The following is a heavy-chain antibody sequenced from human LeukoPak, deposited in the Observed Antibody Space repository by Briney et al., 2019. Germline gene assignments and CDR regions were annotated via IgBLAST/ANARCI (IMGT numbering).Heavy chain of an antibody. D-gene: IGHD2-8*01. CDR2: VSSSGTT. J-gene: IGHJ3*02. CDR3: AREMVRDAFDI. Sequence: SETLSLTCTVSGGAISRDGHYWSWIRQYPGKGLESIGSVSSSGTTTYNPSLKSRVTISLDTSQNQFSLNLRSLTAADTAVYYCAREMVRDAFDIWGQGTMVTVSS. V-gene: IGHV4-31*03. CDR1: GGAISRDGHY.